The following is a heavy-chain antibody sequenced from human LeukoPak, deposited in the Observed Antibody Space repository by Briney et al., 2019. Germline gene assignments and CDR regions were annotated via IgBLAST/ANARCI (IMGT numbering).Heavy chain of an antibody. Sequence: PGGSLRLSCAASGFTFSNAWMSWVRQAPGKGLEWVGRIKSKTDGGTTDYAAPVKGRFTISRDDSKNTLYLQMNSLKTEDTAVYYCTTRYRSRTMVRGVGILPLLEPFDPWGQGTLVTVSS. V-gene: IGHV3-15*01. D-gene: IGHD3-10*01. CDR1: GFTFSNAW. J-gene: IGHJ5*02. CDR2: IKSKTDGGTT. CDR3: TTRYRSRTMVRGVGILPLLEPFDP.